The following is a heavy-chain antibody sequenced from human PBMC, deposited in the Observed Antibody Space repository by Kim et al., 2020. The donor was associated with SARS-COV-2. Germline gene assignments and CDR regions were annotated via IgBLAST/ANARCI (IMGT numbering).Heavy chain of an antibody. Sequence: HPSLNNRVTISVDTSRNQFALNLSNVTAADTAIYYCARDMYMDSWRFCDPWGQGTLVTVSS. J-gene: IGHJ5*02. CDR3: ARDMYMDSWRFCDP. V-gene: IGHV4-59*01. D-gene: IGHD1-20*01.